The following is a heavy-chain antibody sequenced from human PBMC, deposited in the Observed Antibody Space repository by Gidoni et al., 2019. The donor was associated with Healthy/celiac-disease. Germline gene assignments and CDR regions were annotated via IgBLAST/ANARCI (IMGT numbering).Heavy chain of an antibody. CDR2: ISSSSSYI. CDR3: ARDIGDYCSSTSCYWAYYYYMDV. Sequence: EAQLVESGVGLVKPVGCLKLSCPASGSTFSSSRMKGALQAPGKGLEWVSSISSSSSYIYYADSGKSRFTISIDNAKSSLYLQMNSLRAEDTAVYYCARDIGDYCSSTSCYWAYYYYMDVWGRGTTVTVSS. J-gene: IGHJ6*03. V-gene: IGHV3-21*01. CDR1: GSTFSSSR. D-gene: IGHD2-2*01.